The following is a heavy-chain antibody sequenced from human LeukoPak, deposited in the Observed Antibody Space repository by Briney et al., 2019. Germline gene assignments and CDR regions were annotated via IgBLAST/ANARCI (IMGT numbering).Heavy chain of an antibody. J-gene: IGHJ4*02. V-gene: IGHV4-39*01. D-gene: IGHD3-9*01. CDR3: ARHGDYDILTGFDY. CDR2: IYYSGSA. Sequence: SETLSLTCTVSGGSISSSSYYWGWIRQPPGKGLEWIGSIYYSGSAYYNPSLKSRVTMSVDTSKNQFPLKLSSVTAADTAVYYCARHGDYDILTGFDYWGQGTLVTVSS. CDR1: GGSISSSSYY.